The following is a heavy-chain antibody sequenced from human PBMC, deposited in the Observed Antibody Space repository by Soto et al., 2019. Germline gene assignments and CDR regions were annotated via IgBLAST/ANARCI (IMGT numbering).Heavy chain of an antibody. V-gene: IGHV4-4*02. D-gene: IGHD3-22*01. J-gene: IGHJ3*02. CDR1: GGSISSSNW. CDR2: IYHSGST. Sequence: QVQLQESGPGLVKPSGTLSLTCAVSGGSISSSNWRSWVRQPPGKGLEWIGEIYHSGSTNYNPSLKSRVTRAGDKSKNQFSLKLSSVTAADTAVYYCASETYYYDSSGTYAFDIWGQGTMVTVSS. CDR3: ASETYYYDSSGTYAFDI.